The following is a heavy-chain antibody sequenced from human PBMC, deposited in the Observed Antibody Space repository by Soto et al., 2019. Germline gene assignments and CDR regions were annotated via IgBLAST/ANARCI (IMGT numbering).Heavy chain of an antibody. CDR1: GGSFSRYY. CDR3: AREYGDYGVIDY. J-gene: IGHJ4*02. D-gene: IGHD4-17*01. Sequence: QVQLQQWGAGLLKPSETLSLTCAVYGGSFSRYYWSWIRQPPGKGLEWIGEINHSGSTNYNPSLKSRVTISVDMSKNQFSLKLSSVTAADTAVYYCAREYGDYGVIDYWGQGTLVTVSS. CDR2: INHSGST. V-gene: IGHV4-34*01.